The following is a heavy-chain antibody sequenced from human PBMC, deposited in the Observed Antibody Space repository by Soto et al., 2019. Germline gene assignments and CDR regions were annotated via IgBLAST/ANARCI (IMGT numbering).Heavy chain of an antibody. J-gene: IGHJ5*01. CDR2: ISANNGYT. D-gene: IGHD2-2*02. Sequence: ASVKVSCKTSCYTFPMYAITRLLPAPGQGLEWMGSISANNGYTSYARKLEGRVNMTTDTFTGAAYMELRSLKSDDTAVYYFARQDVVEPRAIPEIDAWGKGTLV. V-gene: IGHV1-18*04. CDR3: ARQDVVEPRAIPEIDA. CDR1: CYTFPMYA.